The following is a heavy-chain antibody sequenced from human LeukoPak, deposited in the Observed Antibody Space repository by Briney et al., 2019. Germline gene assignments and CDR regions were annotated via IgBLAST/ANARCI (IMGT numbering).Heavy chain of an antibody. J-gene: IGHJ4*02. CDR3: AKGVAVASPYYFDY. CDR1: GFTFSNYA. Sequence: PGGSLRLSCAGSGFTFSNYAMNWVRQAPGKGLEWVSGIIGSGDETYFADSVGGRFTISRDNSKNTLYLQMNSLRAEDTAVYYCAKGVAVASPYYFDYWGQGTLVTVSS. CDR2: IIGSGDET. D-gene: IGHD6-19*01. V-gene: IGHV3-23*01.